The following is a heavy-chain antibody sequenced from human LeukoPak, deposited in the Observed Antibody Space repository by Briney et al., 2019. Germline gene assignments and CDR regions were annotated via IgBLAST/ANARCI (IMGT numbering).Heavy chain of an antibody. CDR1: GFTFSNYG. CDR2: IYYDGSTT. J-gene: IGHJ4*02. Sequence: PGGSLRLSCAASGFTFSNYGMHWVPQAPGKGLEWVAVIYYDGSTTYYADYVTGRFIISRENSMRTMYLQMKGLRAEGTAVYYCASGPQSAAAGIFDYWGQGTLVTVSS. D-gene: IGHD6-13*01. V-gene: IGHV3-33*01. CDR3: ASGPQSAAAGIFDY.